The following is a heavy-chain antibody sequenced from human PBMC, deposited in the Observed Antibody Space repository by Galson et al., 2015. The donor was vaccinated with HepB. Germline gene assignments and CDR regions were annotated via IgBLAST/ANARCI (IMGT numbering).Heavy chain of an antibody. Sequence: SLRLSCASSGFSFSNYGIHWVRQAPGKGLEWMAVISYDGSFRYYADSVKGRFTVSRDSSRSMLYLQMNSLRVEDTAVYYCAKGGPGQRNMMINRILGFDPWGQGTLVTVSS. V-gene: IGHV3-30*18. CDR1: GFSFSNYG. CDR2: ISYDGSFR. D-gene: IGHD2/OR15-2a*01. J-gene: IGHJ5*02. CDR3: AKGGPGQRNMMINRILGFDP.